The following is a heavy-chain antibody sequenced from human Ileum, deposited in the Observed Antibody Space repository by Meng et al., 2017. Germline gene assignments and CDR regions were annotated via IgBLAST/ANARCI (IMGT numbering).Heavy chain of an antibody. CDR3: ARSSTSPASYFFDY. CDR2: IYYSGST. CDR1: GGSVSSGSCY. D-gene: IGHD6-6*01. J-gene: IGHJ4*02. V-gene: IGHV4-61*01. Sequence: QVQLQESGPRLVRASETLSLACTVSGGSVSSGSCYWSWIRQPPGKGLEWIGHIYYSGSTNYNPSLKSRVTISVDMSKNQFSLKLNSVTAADTAIYFCARSSTSPASYFFDYWGQGTLVTASS.